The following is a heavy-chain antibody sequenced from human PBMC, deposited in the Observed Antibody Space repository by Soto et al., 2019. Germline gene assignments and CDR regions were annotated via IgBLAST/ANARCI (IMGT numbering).Heavy chain of an antibody. CDR3: AGGVVTAMDYYGMDV. J-gene: IGHJ6*02. CDR2: IFSNDEK. V-gene: IGHV2-26*01. Sequence: QVTLKESGPALVKPTETLTLTCTVSGFSLSNARMGVSWIRQPPGKALEWLAHIFSNDEKSYSTSLKSTLTNAKDPSKSQVVRTMTNMDPINTATYYCAGGVVTAMDYYGMDVWGHETTVTVSS. D-gene: IGHD2-21*02. CDR1: GFSLSNARMG.